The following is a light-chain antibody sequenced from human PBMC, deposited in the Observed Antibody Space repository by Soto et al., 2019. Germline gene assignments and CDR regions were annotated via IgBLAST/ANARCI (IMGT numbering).Light chain of an antibody. CDR2: NNN. Sequence: QSVLTQPPSASGTPGQRVTISCSGGNSNIGSNTVIWYQHLPGTAPKLLIYNNNQRPSGVPDRFSGSKSGTSASLAISGLQXEDXXDYYCXAWDXXLXGHAVFGGGTQLTVL. CDR1: NSNIGSNT. V-gene: IGLV1-44*01. J-gene: IGLJ7*01. CDR3: XAWDXXLXGHAV.